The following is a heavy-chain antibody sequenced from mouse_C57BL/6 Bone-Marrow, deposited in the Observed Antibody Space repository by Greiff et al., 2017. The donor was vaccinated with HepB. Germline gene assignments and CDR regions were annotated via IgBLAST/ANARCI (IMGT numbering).Heavy chain of an antibody. CDR2: LDPSDSYT. D-gene: IGHD1-1*01. Sequence: QVQLQQPGAELVMPGASVKLSCKASGYTFTSYWMHWVKQRPGQGLEWIGELDPSDSYTNYNQKFKGKSTLTVDKSSSTAYMQLSSLTSEDSAVYYCAREGYGSSRYYFDYWGQGTTLTVSS. CDR3: AREGYGSSRYYFDY. CDR1: GYTFTSYW. V-gene: IGHV1-69*01. J-gene: IGHJ2*01.